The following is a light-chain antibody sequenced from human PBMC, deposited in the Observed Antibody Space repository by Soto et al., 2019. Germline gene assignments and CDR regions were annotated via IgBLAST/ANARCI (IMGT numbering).Light chain of an antibody. V-gene: IGKV3-20*01. CDR1: QSVSSSF. Sequence: EIVLTQSPGTLSLSPGERATLSCRASQSVSSSFLALSQQKPGQAPRPLIYGASSRATGIPDRFSGSGSGTDFTLTISRLEPEDCAVYYCQQYDSSPWTFGQGTKVEIK. CDR2: GAS. J-gene: IGKJ1*01. CDR3: QQYDSSPWT.